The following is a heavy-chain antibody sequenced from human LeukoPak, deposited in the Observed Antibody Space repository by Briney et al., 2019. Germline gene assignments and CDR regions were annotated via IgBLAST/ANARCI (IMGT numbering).Heavy chain of an antibody. J-gene: IGHJ6*02. CDR1: GFTFSSYP. CDR2: ISYDGSEK. CDR3: ARDRKGALNYGMDV. V-gene: IGHV3-30-3*01. Sequence: GRSLRLSCAASGFTFSSYPMHWVRQAPGKGLEWVAVISYDGSEKHYADPVKGRFTISRDNSKNTLYLQMNSLRAEDTAVYYCARDRKGALNYGMDVWGQGTTVTVSS.